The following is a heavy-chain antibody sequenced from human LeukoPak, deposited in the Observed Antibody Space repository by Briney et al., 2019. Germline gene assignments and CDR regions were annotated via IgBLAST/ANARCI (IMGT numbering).Heavy chain of an antibody. CDR1: GFTFSSYA. Sequence: GGSLRLSCAASGFTFSSYAMSWVRQAPGKGLEWVSAISGSGGSTYYADSVKGRFTIARDNSKNTLYLQMNSLRAEDTAVYYCAKSSSGYYRQFDYWGQGTLVTVSS. CDR2: ISGSGGST. J-gene: IGHJ4*02. D-gene: IGHD3-22*01. CDR3: AKSSSGYYRQFDY. V-gene: IGHV3-23*01.